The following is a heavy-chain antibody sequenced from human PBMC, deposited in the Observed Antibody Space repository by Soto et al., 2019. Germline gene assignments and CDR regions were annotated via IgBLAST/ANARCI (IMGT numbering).Heavy chain of an antibody. D-gene: IGHD3-22*01. CDR3: ARSAYYDSSGYDY. CDR2: IYYSGST. Sequence: QVQLQESGPGLVKPSQTLSLTCTVSGGSISSGGYYWSWIRQHPGKGLEWSGYIYYSGSTYYNPSLQSRVTISVDTSKNQFSLKLSSVTAADTAVYYCARSAYYDSSGYDYWGQGTLVTVSS. V-gene: IGHV4-31*03. J-gene: IGHJ4*02. CDR1: GGSISSGGYY.